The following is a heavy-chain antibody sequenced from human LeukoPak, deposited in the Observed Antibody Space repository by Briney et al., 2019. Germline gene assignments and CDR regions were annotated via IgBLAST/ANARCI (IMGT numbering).Heavy chain of an antibody. CDR1: GFTFGDYA. J-gene: IGHJ4*02. CDR2: IRSKAYGGTT. D-gene: IGHD2-21*02. Sequence: PGGSLRLSCTASGFTFGDYAMSWFRQAPGKGLEWVGFIRSKAYGGTTEYATSVKGRFTISRDDSKSIAYLQMNSLKTEDTAVYYCTRSIVVVPASADYWGQGTLVTVSS. CDR3: TRSIVVVPASADY. V-gene: IGHV3-49*03.